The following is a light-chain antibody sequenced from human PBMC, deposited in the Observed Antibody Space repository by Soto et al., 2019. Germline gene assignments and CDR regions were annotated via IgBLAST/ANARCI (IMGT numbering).Light chain of an antibody. CDR2: EVN. Sequence: QSALTQPPSASGSPGQSVTISCTGTTRDVGRHDYVSWYQQHPGKAPQLMIYEVNKRPSGVPYRFSGSKSGNTASLTVSGLQADDEAEYYCSSYAGSNTLIFGGGTKLTVL. CDR3: SSYAGSNTLI. V-gene: IGLV2-8*01. CDR1: TRDVGRHDY. J-gene: IGLJ2*01.